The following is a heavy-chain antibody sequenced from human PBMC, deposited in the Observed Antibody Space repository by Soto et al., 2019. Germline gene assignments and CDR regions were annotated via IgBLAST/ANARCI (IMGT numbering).Heavy chain of an antibody. CDR1: GGTFSSYS. Sequence: SVKVSCKASGGTFSSYSISWVLQAPRQGLEWMGGIIPIFGTANYAQKFQGRVTITADESTSTAYMELSSLRYEDTAVYYCARDSYCYDSSGYYYGVPDYWGQGTLVTVSS. CDR3: ARDSYCYDSSGYYYGVPDY. CDR2: IIPIFGTA. J-gene: IGHJ4*02. D-gene: IGHD3-22*01. V-gene: IGHV1-69*13.